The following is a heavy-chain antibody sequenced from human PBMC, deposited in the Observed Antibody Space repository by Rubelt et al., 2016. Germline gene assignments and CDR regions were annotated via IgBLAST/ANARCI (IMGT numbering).Heavy chain of an antibody. J-gene: IGHJ6*02. Sequence: CPASGFTVSSNYMSWVRQAPGKGLEGVSVIYSGGSTYYADSVKGRFTISRDNSKNTLYLQMNSLRAEDTAVYYCARDGYYYYGMDVWGQGTTVTVSS. CDR2: IYSGGST. CDR3: ARDGYYYYGMDV. V-gene: IGHV3-66*01. CDR1: GFTVSSNY.